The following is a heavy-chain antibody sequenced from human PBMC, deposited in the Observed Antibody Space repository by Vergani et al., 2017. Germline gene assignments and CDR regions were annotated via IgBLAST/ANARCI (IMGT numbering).Heavy chain of an antibody. V-gene: IGHV1-24*01. CDR2: FDPEDGET. J-gene: IGHJ5*02. CDR3: ATVPARITGTTLANWFDP. D-gene: IGHD1/OR15-1a*01. Sequence: QVQLVQSGAEVKKPGASVKVSCKVSGYTLTELSMHWVRQAPGKGLEWRGGFDPEDGETIYAQKFQGRVTMTEDTYTDTAYMELSSLRSEDTAVYYCATVPARITGTTLANWFDPWGQGTLVTVSS. CDR1: GYTLTELS.